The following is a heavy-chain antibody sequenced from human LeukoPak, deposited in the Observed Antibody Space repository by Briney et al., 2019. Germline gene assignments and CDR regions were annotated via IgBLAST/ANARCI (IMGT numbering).Heavy chain of an antibody. Sequence: SETLSLTCTVSGGSISSYYWSWIRQPPGKGLEWIGFIYDSGSTNYNPSLKSRVTISVDTSKNQFSLKLRSVTAADTAVYYCARVGNWNDLDYWGQGTLVTVSS. V-gene: IGHV4-59*01. J-gene: IGHJ4*02. CDR3: ARVGNWNDLDY. CDR1: GGSISSYY. D-gene: IGHD1-20*01. CDR2: IYDSGST.